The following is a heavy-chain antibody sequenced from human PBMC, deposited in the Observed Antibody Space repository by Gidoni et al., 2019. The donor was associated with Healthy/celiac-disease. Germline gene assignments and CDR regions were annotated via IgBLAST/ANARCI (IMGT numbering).Heavy chain of an antibody. D-gene: IGHD2-2*01. J-gene: IGHJ4*02. V-gene: IGHV4-31*03. CDR1: GGSISSGGYY. Sequence: QVQLQESGPGLVKPSQNLSLTCTVSGGSISSGGYYWSWIRQHPGKGLEWIGYIYYSGSTYYNPSLKSRVTISVDTSKNQFSLKLSSVTAADTAVYYCARGTVVPASHFDYWGQGTLVTVSS. CDR3: ARGTVVPASHFDY. CDR2: IYYSGST.